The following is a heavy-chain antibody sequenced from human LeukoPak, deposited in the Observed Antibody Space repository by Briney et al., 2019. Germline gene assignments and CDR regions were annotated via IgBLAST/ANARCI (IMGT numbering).Heavy chain of an antibody. CDR3: AKDLIIAAAGADY. Sequence: GGSLRLSCAASGFTFSSYGMHWVRQAPGKGLEWVAVISYDGSNKYYADSVKGRFTISRDNSKNTLYLQMNSLRAEDTAVYYCAKDLIIAAAGADYWGQGTLVTVSS. D-gene: IGHD6-13*01. J-gene: IGHJ4*02. CDR2: ISYDGSNK. V-gene: IGHV3-30*18. CDR1: GFTFSSYG.